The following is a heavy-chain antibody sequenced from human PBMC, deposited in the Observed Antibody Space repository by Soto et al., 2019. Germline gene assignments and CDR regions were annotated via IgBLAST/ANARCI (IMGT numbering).Heavy chain of an antibody. CDR2: ISYDGSNK. Sequence: GGSLRLSCAASGFTFSSYGMHWVRQAPGKGLEWVAVISYDGSNKYYADSVKGRFTISRDNSKNTLYLQMNSLRAEDTAGYYCAKDRMGDSSGIFDPWGQGTLVTVSS. CDR3: AKDRMGDSSGIFDP. J-gene: IGHJ5*02. D-gene: IGHD3-22*01. V-gene: IGHV3-30*18. CDR1: GFTFSSYG.